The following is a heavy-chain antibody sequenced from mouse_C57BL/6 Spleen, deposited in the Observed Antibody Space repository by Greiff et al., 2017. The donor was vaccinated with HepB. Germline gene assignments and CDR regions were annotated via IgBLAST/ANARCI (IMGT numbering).Heavy chain of an antibody. CDR1: GFNIKDYY. J-gene: IGHJ4*01. V-gene: IGHV14-2*01. CDR3: ARGLTGDAMDY. CDR2: IDPEDGDT. D-gene: IGHD4-1*01. Sequence: EVQLQQSGAELVKPGASVKLSCTASGFNIKDYYMHWVKQRTEQGLEWIGRIDPEDGDTKYAPKFQGKATITADTSSNTAYLELSSLTSEDTAVYYCARGLTGDAMDYWGQGTSVTVSS.